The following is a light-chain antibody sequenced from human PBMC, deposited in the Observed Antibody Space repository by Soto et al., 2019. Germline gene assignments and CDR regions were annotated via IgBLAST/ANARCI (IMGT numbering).Light chain of an antibody. CDR1: QDISNR. CDR2: DAS. Sequence: DIQMTQSPSSLSASVGDRITISCQASQDISNRLNWYHQKPGKAPNLLIYDASNLAAGVPSGFSGSGSGTHFTFTITSLQPEDIGTYYCQQYENLPTFGQGTRLEIK. CDR3: QQYENLPT. V-gene: IGKV1-33*01. J-gene: IGKJ5*01.